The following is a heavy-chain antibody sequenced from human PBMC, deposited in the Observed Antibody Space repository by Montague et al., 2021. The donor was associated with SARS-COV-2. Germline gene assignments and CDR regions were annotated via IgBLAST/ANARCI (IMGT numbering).Heavy chain of an antibody. J-gene: IGHJ6*02. CDR2: INPDGSRT. Sequence: SLRLSCAASGFTFSNYWWHWVRQVPGKGLVWVSRINPDGSRTAYSDSVKGLFTISRDNAKNTVYLQMSGLRVEDTAVYYCAGAPHCGGGSCFSFDYYGLDVGGQGTTVSVSS. V-gene: IGHV3-74*03. CDR3: AGAPHCGGGSCFSFDYYGLDV. D-gene: IGHD2-15*01. CDR1: GFTFSNYW.